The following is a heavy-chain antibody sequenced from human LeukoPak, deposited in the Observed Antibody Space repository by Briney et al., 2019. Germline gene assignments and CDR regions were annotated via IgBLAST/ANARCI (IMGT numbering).Heavy chain of an antibody. V-gene: IGHV4-59*01. J-gene: IGHJ2*01. Sequence: PSETLSLTCTVSGGSISSYYWSWIRQPPGKGLEWIGYIYYSGSTNYNPSLKSRVTISVDTSKNQFSLKLSSVTAADTAVYYCARDNSSGWSFDLWGRGTLVTVSS. D-gene: IGHD6-19*01. CDR2: IYYSGST. CDR1: GGSISSYY. CDR3: ARDNSSGWSFDL.